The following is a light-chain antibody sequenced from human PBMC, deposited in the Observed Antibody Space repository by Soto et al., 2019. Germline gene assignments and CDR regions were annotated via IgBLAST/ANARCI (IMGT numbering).Light chain of an antibody. CDR3: QQSYSTPWT. V-gene: IGKV3D-20*02. CDR2: DAS. J-gene: IGKJ1*01. Sequence: EIVLTQSPGTLSLSPGERATLSCRASQSVRNVYLAWYQQKPGQAPRLLIYDASNRATGIPDRFSGSGSGTDFTLTINRLEPEDFATYYCQQSYSTPWTFGQGTKVEIK. CDR1: QSVRNVY.